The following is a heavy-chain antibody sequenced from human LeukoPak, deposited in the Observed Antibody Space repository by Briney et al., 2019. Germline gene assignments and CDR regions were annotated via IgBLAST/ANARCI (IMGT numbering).Heavy chain of an antibody. Sequence: GGSLRLSCAVSGITLSNYGMSWLRQAPGKGLEWVANTKPDGSAEYYADSVRGRFTTSRDNANNLLYLQMNRLRAEDTAVYYCARDGGLITNFDYWGQGTLVTVSS. CDR3: ARDGGLITNFDY. CDR2: TKPDGSAE. J-gene: IGHJ4*02. D-gene: IGHD3-3*01. CDR1: GITLSNYG. V-gene: IGHV3-7*01.